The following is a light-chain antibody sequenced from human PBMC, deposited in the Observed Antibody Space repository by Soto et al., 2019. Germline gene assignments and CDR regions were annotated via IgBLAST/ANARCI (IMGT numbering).Light chain of an antibody. CDR2: AAS. J-gene: IGKJ1*01. CDR3: QHYNDLPLT. CDR1: QSVSSN. Sequence: EIVMTQSPATLSLSPGERATLSCRASQSVSSNLAWYQQKPGQAPRLLISAASTRATGIPDRFSGSGSGTEFTLTITSLQSEDFAVYYCQHYNDLPLTFGQGTKVEIK. V-gene: IGKV3-15*01.